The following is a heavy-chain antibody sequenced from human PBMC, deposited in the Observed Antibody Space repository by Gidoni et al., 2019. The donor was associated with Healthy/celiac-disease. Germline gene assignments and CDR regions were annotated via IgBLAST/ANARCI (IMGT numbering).Heavy chain of an antibody. V-gene: IGHV1-2*02. D-gene: IGHD6-19*01. CDR2: INPNSGGT. J-gene: IGHJ1*01. CDR3: ASGSSGWYGSEYFQH. Sequence: QVQLVQSGAEVKKPGASVKVSCKASGYTFTGYYMHWERQAPGQGLEWMGWINPNSGGTNYAQKFQGRVTMTRDTSISTAYMELSRLRSDDTAVYYCASGSSGWYGSEYFQHWGQGTLVTVSS. CDR1: GYTFTGYY.